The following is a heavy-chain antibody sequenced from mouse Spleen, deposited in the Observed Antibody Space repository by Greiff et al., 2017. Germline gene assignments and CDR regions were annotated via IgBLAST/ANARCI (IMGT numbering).Heavy chain of an antibody. V-gene: IGHV1-7*01. J-gene: IGHJ1*03. CDR1: GYTFTSYW. D-gene: IGHD2-12*01. CDR3: ASIGYFDV. Sequence: QVQLQQSGAELAKPGASVKLSCKASGYTFTSYWMHWVKQRPGQGLEWIGYINPSSGYTKYNQKFKDKATLTADKSCSTAYMQLSSLTYEDSAVYYCASIGYFDVWGTGTTVTVSS. CDR2: INPSSGYT.